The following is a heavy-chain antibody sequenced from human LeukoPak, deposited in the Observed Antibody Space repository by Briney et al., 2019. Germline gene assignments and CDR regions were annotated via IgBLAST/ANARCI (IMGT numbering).Heavy chain of an antibody. CDR3: VSFYETY. J-gene: IGHJ4*02. Sequence: GGSLRLSCAASGFTFSSYAMHWVRQAPGKGLEWVAVISYDGSNKYYADSVKGRFTISTDNAKNTVYLQMNSLRAEDTAVYYCVSFYETYWGRGTLVTVSS. CDR2: ISYDGSNK. CDR1: GFTFSSYA. D-gene: IGHD2/OR15-2a*01. V-gene: IGHV3-30*04.